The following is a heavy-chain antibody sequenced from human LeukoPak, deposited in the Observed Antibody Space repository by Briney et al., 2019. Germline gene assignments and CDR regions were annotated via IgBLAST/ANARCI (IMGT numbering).Heavy chain of an antibody. J-gene: IGHJ4*02. V-gene: IGHV3-74*01. CDR2: INSDGSST. D-gene: IGHD3-22*01. Sequence: GGSLRLSCAASGFTFSSYWMHWVRQAPGKGLVWVSRINSDGSSTSYADSVKGRFTISRDNAKNTLYLQMNSLRAEDTAVCYCARDDYYDSSGYYPSDWGQGTLVTVSP. CDR3: ARDDYYDSSGYYPSD. CDR1: GFTFSSYW.